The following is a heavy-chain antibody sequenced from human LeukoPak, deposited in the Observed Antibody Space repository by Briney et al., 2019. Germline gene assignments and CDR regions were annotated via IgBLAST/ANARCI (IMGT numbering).Heavy chain of an antibody. Sequence: ASVKVSCKASGYIFSNFFSSYGITWVRQAPGQGLEWMGWISPYNGKTKSAQKFQGRVTIRADTSTSTGYMELRSLRSDDTAVYYCASGYYSDGNGYSPADYWGQGTLVTVSS. D-gene: IGHD3-22*01. J-gene: IGHJ4*02. V-gene: IGHV1-18*01. CDR1: GYIFSNFFSSYG. CDR3: ASGYYSDGNGYSPADY. CDR2: ISPYNGKT.